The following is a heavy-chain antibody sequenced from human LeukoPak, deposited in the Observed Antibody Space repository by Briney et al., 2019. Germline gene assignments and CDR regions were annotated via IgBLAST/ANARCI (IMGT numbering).Heavy chain of an antibody. V-gene: IGHV3-48*03. J-gene: IGHJ4*02. CDR3: ATKGGFAD. Sequence: GGSLRLSCAAYGLSFSSYEMNWVRQAPGKGLEWISYISSTGSAIFYADSVKGRFTISRDNAKNSLYLQMNSLRAEDTAFYYCATKGGFADWGQGTLVTVSS. CDR2: ISSTGSAI. D-gene: IGHD5-12*01. CDR1: GLSFSSYE.